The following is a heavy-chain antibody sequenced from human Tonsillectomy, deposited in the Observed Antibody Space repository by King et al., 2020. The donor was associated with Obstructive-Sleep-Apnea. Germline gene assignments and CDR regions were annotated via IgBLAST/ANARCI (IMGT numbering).Heavy chain of an antibody. D-gene: IGHD6-13*01. CDR2: INPNSGGT. CDR1: GYTFTDYH. Sequence: QLVQSGAEVKKPGASVKVSCKTSGYTFTDYHMHWVRQPPGQGLEWMGWINPNSGGTNSAQKFQGRVTMTRDTSISTAYMALSSLRSDDTAVYYCARGRGQQLVYYFDYWGQGTLVIVSS. V-gene: IGHV1-2*02. CDR3: ARGRGQQLVYYFDY. J-gene: IGHJ4*02.